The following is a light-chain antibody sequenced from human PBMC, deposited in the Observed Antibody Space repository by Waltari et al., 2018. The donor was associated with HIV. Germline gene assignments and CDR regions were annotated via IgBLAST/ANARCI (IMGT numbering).Light chain of an antibody. CDR1: KQIDNNF. J-gene: IGKJ4*01. V-gene: IGKV3-20*01. CDR3: QDYNNSPYT. Sequence: VLMQSPGILSLSLGERASLSSRASKQIDNNFLACYRHQPGQAPQVLMYGASRRAAGIPNRSIGSGAGTDFTLVISSLEPEDFAVYYCQDYNNSPYTFGGGTRVE. CDR2: GAS.